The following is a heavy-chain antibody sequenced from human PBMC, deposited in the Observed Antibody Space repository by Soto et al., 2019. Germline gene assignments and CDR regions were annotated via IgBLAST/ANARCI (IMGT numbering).Heavy chain of an antibody. J-gene: IGHJ5*02. D-gene: IGHD3-3*01. Sequence: QVQLQESGPGLVKPSETLSLTCTVSGGSISSYYWSWIRQPAGKGLEWIGRIYTSGSTNYNPSLTSRVNMSVDTSKNQFSLKLSSVTAADTAVYYCARERPQYDFWSGNFDPWGQGTLVTVSS. CDR1: GGSISSYY. V-gene: IGHV4-4*07. CDR2: IYTSGST. CDR3: ARERPQYDFWSGNFDP.